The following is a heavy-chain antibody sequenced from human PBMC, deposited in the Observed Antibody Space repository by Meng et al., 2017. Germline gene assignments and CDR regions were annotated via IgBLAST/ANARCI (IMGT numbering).Heavy chain of an antibody. V-gene: IGHV3-7*01. CDR2: IKQDGSEK. CDR3: ARVSRGPTTWIQLDYYYGMDV. Sequence: GGSLRLSCAASGFTFSNAWMSWVRQAPGKGLEWVANIKQDGSEKYYVDSVKGRFTISRDNAKNSLYLQMNSLRAEDTAVYYCARVSRGPTTWIQLDYYYGMDVWGQGTTVTVSS. CDR1: GFTFSNAW. D-gene: IGHD5-18*01. J-gene: IGHJ6*02.